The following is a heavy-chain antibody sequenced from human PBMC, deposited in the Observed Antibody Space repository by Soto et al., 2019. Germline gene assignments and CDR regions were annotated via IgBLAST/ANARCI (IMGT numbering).Heavy chain of an antibody. CDR1: GFTFGNYG. CDR2: TSYDGNNK. D-gene: IGHD1-26*01. Sequence: GGSLRLSCTDSGFTFGNYGMHWVRQAPGKGLEWVASTSYDGNNKYYADSLKGRFTISRDNSKEMVYLQMTSLGPEDTAVYYCAKGGGSARDFDYWGQGALVTVSS. V-gene: IGHV3-30*18. CDR3: AKGGGSARDFDY. J-gene: IGHJ4*02.